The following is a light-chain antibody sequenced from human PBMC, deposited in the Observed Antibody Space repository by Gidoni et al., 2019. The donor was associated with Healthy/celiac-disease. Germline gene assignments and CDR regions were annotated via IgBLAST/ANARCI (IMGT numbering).Light chain of an antibody. CDR2: DAS. V-gene: IGKV1-33*01. CDR3: QQDDNLPPT. J-gene: IGKJ2*01. CDR1: QDISNY. Sequence: DIPMSQSPSSLSASVGDRVTITCQSSQDISNYLTWYQQKPGKAPKLLIYDASNLETGVPSRFSGSGSGTDFTFTISSLQPEDIATYYCQQDDNLPPTFGQGTKVEIK.